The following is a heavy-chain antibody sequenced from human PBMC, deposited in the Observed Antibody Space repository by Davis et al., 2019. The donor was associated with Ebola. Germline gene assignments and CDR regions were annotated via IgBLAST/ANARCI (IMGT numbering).Heavy chain of an antibody. Sequence: SETLSLTCTVPGGSISSYYWSWNRQPQGKGLEWIGYMHDSGSTNYNPSLKSRVTISVDTSKNQFSLKLSSVTAADTAVYYCARVRSSGWYRIFDYWGQGTLVTVSS. CDR1: GGSISSYY. V-gene: IGHV4-59*01. CDR3: ARVRSSGWYRIFDY. CDR2: MHDSGST. J-gene: IGHJ4*02. D-gene: IGHD6-19*01.